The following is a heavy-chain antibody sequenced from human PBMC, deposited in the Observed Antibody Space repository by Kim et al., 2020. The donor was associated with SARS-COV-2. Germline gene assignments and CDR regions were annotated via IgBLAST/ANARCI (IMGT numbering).Heavy chain of an antibody. CDR2: TRNKANSYTT. Sequence: GGSLRLSCAASGFTFSDHYMDWVRQAPGKGLEWVGRTRNKANSYTTEYAASVKGRFTISRDDSKNSLYLQMNSLKTEDTAVYYCARDLGSGWYGWGYWGQGTLVTVSS. CDR1: GFTFSDHY. D-gene: IGHD6-19*01. CDR3: ARDLGSGWYGWGY. J-gene: IGHJ4*02. V-gene: IGHV3-72*01.